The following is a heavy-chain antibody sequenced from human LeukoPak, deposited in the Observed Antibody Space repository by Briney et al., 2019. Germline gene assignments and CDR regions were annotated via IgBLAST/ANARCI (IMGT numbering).Heavy chain of an antibody. CDR2: ISSSTTYI. V-gene: IGHV3-21*01. Sequence: PGGSLRLSCAASGFIFNTYSMNWVRQAPGKGLEWVSSISSSTTYIYYADSVKGRFTISRDNAKNSLYPQMNSLRAEDTAVYYCAREFEGAAHWGQGTLVTVSS. J-gene: IGHJ4*02. CDR1: GFIFNTYS. D-gene: IGHD3-16*01. CDR3: AREFEGAAH.